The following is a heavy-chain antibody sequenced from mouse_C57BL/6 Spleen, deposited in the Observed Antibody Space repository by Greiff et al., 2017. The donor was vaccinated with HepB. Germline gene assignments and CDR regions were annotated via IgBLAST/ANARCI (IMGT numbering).Heavy chain of an antibody. CDR3: ARSYYSNDYAMDY. J-gene: IGHJ4*01. CDR2: VYPYNGGT. Sequence: EVQRVESGPVLVKPGPSVKISCKASGFTFTDYYMHWVKQSHGKSLEWIGLVYPYNGGTSYNQKFKGKATLTVDTSSSTAYMELNSLTSEDSAVYYCARSYYSNDYAMDYWGQGTSVTVSS. CDR1: GFTFTDYY. V-gene: IGHV1-36*01. D-gene: IGHD2-5*01.